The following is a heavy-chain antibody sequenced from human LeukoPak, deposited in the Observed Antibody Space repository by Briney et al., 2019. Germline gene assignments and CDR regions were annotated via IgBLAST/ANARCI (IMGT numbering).Heavy chain of an antibody. CDR3: ALIRDYDSTSKDY. CDR1: GFTFSSYW. D-gene: IGHD3-22*01. CDR2: IRYDGSKI. J-gene: IGHJ4*02. V-gene: IGHV3-30*02. Sequence: GGPLRLSCAASGFTFSSYWMPWVRQAPGKGLEWVAFIRYDGSKIHYADSVKGRFTISRDNSKNTLYLQMNSLRPEDTAVYYCALIRDYDSTSKDYWGQGTLVTVSS.